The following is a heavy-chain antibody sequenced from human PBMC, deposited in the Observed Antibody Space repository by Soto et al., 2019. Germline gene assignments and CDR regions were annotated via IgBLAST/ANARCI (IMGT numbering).Heavy chain of an antibody. CDR2: IYYSGST. Sequence: SETLSLTCTVSGGSISSYCWSWLRQPPGKGLEWIGYIYYSGSTNYNPSLKSRVTISVDTSKNQFSLKLSSVTAADTAVYYCARGRGSGSSFYYYGMGVWGQGTTVTVSS. CDR3: ARGRGSGSSFYYYGMGV. J-gene: IGHJ6*02. D-gene: IGHD3-10*01. V-gene: IGHV4-59*01. CDR1: GGSISSYC.